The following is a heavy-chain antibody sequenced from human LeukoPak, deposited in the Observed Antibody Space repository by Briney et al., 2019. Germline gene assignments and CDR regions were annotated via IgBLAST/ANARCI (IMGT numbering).Heavy chain of an antibody. D-gene: IGHD3-22*01. V-gene: IGHV3-64*04. CDR3: RAYDTSGYLGAYNLDV. CDR1: GFTFSSYA. J-gene: IGHJ6*02. Sequence: GGSLRLSCSASGFTFSSYAMHWVRQAPGKGLEYVSAISSNGGSTYYADSVKGRFTISRDNSKNTLYLQMNNLRAEDTAVYYCRAYDTSGYLGAYNLDVWGQGTTVTVSS. CDR2: ISSNGGST.